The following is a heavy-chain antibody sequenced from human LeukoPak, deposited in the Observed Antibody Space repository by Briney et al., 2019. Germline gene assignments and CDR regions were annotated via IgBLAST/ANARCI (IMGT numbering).Heavy chain of an antibody. J-gene: IGHJ5*02. D-gene: IGHD2-2*01. CDR2: ITGSGGFT. V-gene: IGHV3-23*01. CDR1: GFPFSTYA. Sequence: PGGSLRLSCAASGFPFSTYAMNWVRQAPGKGLEWVSVITGSGGFTQYADSVKGRFTISRDNAKNSLYLQMNSLRAEDTAVYYCARENGYCSSTSCSGNWFDPWGQGTLVTVSS. CDR3: ARENGYCSSTSCSGNWFDP.